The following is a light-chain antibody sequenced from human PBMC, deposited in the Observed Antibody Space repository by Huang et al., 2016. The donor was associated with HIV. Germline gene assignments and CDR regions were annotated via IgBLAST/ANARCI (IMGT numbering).Light chain of an antibody. CDR3: MQGTHWPQT. V-gene: IGKV2-30*02. CDR1: HSLLHSSGNTY. J-gene: IGKJ1*01. CDR2: KVS. Sequence: DVVLTQSPLSLPVTLGQPASISCKSSHSLLHSSGNTYLNWFLQRPGQSPRRLIYKVSNRDVGVPARFSGSGSGADFTLTISRVEADDIGVYYCMQGTHWPQTFGQGTKVEVK.